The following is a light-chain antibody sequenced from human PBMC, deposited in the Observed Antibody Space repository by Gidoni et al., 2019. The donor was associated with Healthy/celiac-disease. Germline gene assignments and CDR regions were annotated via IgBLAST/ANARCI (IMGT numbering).Light chain of an antibody. V-gene: IGLV3-9*01. CDR1: NIGSNN. Sequence: SYELTQPLSVSVALGQTARITCGGNNIGSNNVHWYQQKPGQAPVLVIYRDSNRPSGIPARFSGSHSGNTAALTISRAQAGDEADYYCQVWYSSTDVVFGGGTKLTVL. CDR2: RDS. J-gene: IGLJ2*01. CDR3: QVWYSSTDVV.